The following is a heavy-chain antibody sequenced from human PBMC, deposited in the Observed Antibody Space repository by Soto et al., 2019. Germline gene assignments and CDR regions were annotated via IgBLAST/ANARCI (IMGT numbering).Heavy chain of an antibody. CDR2: ISSNGGST. V-gene: IGHV3-64D*09. Sequence: GGSLRLSCSASGFTFSSYAMHWVRQAPGKGLEYVSAISSNGGSTYYADSVKGRFTISRDNSKNTLYLQMSSLRAEDTAVYYCVKEGDGSGGSCYEDYYYYMDVWGKGTTVTVSS. J-gene: IGHJ6*03. CDR3: VKEGDGSGGSCYEDYYYYMDV. CDR1: GFTFSSYA. D-gene: IGHD2-15*01.